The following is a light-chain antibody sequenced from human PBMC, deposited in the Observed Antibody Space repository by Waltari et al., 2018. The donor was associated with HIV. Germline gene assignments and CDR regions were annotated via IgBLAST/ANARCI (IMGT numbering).Light chain of an antibody. J-gene: IGLJ2*01. CDR1: RSDVGGYNY. CDR2: DCS. V-gene: IGLV2-14*03. CDR3: SSYTSSSTLGVV. Sequence: HSALTQPASVAGSPGQSITISCTGIRSDVGGYNYVPWYQQHPGKAPKLMIYDCSNRPSGVSNRFSGSKSGNTASLTISGLQAEDEADYYCSSYTSSSTLGVVFGGGTKLTVL.